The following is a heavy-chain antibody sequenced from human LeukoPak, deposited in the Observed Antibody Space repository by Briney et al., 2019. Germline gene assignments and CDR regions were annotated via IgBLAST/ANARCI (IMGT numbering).Heavy chain of an antibody. Sequence: GGSLRLSCAASGFTFSSYAMHWVRQAPGKGLEWVAVISYDGSNKYYADSVKGRFTISRDNSKNTLYLQMNSLRAEDTAVYYCARVGGYDSSDWDYFDYWGQGTLVTVSS. D-gene: IGHD3-22*01. J-gene: IGHJ4*02. V-gene: IGHV3-30*04. CDR3: ARVGGYDSSDWDYFDY. CDR1: GFTFSSYA. CDR2: ISYDGSNK.